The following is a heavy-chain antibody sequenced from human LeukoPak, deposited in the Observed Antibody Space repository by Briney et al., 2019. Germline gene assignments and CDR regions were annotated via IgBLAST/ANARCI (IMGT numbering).Heavy chain of an antibody. CDR2: INDGGVHT. D-gene: IGHD1-1*01. Sequence: GGSLRLSCAASGFSFRSYGMNWVRQAPGKGLEWVAVINDGGVHTFYADSVKGRFTLSRDSSRNTLFLQMNSLRAEDTALYYCARSLKWNLVGFDYWGQGALVTVSS. CDR3: ARSLKWNLVGFDY. J-gene: IGHJ4*02. CDR1: GFSFRSYG. V-gene: IGHV3-23*01.